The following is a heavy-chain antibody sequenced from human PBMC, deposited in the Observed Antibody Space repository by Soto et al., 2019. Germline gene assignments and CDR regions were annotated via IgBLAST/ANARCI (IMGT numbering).Heavy chain of an antibody. CDR3: ARAMSVPPRSKDSGNVLRFLEWLFPPENNWFDP. J-gene: IGHJ5*02. CDR1: GGSISSGDYY. Sequence: PSETLSLTCTVSGGSISSGDYYWSWIRQPPGKGLEWIGYIYYSGSTYYNPSLKSRVTISVDTSKNQFSLKLSSVTAADTAVYYCARAMSVPPRSKDSGNVLRFLEWLFPPENNWFDPWGQGTLVTVSS. CDR2: IYYSGST. V-gene: IGHV4-30-4*01. D-gene: IGHD3-3*01.